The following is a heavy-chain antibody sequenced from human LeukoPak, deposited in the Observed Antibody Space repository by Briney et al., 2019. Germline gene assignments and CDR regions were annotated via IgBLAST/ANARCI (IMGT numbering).Heavy chain of an antibody. CDR2: ISSSSSYI. Sequence: GRSLRLSCAASGFTFSSYTMNWVRQAPGKGLEGVSSISSSSSYISYADSVKGRFTISRDNAKNSLYLQMNSLRAEDTAVYYCARDQLGDHDAFDIWGQGTMVTVSS. CDR1: GFTFSSYT. V-gene: IGHV3-21*01. D-gene: IGHD3-16*01. J-gene: IGHJ3*02. CDR3: ARDQLGDHDAFDI.